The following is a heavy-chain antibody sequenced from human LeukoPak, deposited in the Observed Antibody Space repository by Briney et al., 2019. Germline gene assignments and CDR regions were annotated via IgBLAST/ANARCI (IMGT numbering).Heavy chain of an antibody. Sequence: SETLSLTCTVSGGSISSYYWSWIRQPPGKGLEWIGYIYYSGSTNYNPSLKSRVTISVDTSKNQFSLKPSSVTAADTAVYYCARAGVRSSGSFDYWGQGTLVTVSS. J-gene: IGHJ4*02. CDR1: GGSISSYY. D-gene: IGHD3-3*01. V-gene: IGHV4-59*01. CDR2: IYYSGST. CDR3: ARAGVRSSGSFDY.